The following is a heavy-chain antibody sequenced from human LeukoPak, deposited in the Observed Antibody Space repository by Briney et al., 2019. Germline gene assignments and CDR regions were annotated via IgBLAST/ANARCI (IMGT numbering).Heavy chain of an antibody. Sequence: PGGSLRLSCAASGFTFNNYVMSWVRQAPGKGLEWVSGIDYSGGNTNYADSVLGRFTISRDDAKNSLYLQMNSLRAEDTAVYYCAKVPRQHDNWFDPWGQGTLVTVSS. CDR1: GFTFNNYV. J-gene: IGHJ5*02. V-gene: IGHV3-23*01. CDR3: AKVPRQHDNWFDP. D-gene: IGHD6-13*01. CDR2: IDYSGGNT.